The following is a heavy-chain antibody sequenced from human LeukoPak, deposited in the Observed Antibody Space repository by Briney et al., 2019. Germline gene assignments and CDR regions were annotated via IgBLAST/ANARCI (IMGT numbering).Heavy chain of an antibody. Sequence: GGSLRLSCAASGFTVSSNYMSWVRQAPGKGLEWVSVIYSGGSTYYADSVKGRVTVSRDNSKNTLYLQMNSLGAEDTAVYYCARGRGVGSSSGWVYFDYWGQGTLVTVSS. CDR2: IYSGGST. J-gene: IGHJ4*02. D-gene: IGHD6-19*01. CDR3: ARGRGVGSSSGWVYFDY. CDR1: GFTVSSNY. V-gene: IGHV3-66*01.